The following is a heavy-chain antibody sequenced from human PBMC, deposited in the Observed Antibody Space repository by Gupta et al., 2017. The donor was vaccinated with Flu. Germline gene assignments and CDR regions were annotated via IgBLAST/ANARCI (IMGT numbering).Heavy chain of an antibody. V-gene: IGHV3-9*01. Sequence: VYLVESGGALVQPGGSLRHPCAASAFPSGFTVDDHALNWVRLRPGKGLEWVSSIRWNSGVIDYSDSVKSRFTTIRVDAKSSLFLQMNSLRIEDTALYYCSTGSAAGTLASWFDAWGQGTQVTVSS. J-gene: IGHJ5*02. CDR2: IRWNSGVI. CDR1: AFPSGFTVDDHA. CDR3: STGSAAGTLASWFDA. D-gene: IGHD6-13*01.